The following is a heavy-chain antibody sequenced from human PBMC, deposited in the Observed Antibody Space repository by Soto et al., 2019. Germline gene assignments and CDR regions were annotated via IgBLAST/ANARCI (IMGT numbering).Heavy chain of an antibody. CDR3: AKDGIGGGGQGSFHFDY. V-gene: IGHV3-48*02. D-gene: IGHD3-16*01. CDR2: ISSSSNNI. J-gene: IGHJ4*02. CDR1: GFTFSSYS. Sequence: EVQLVESGGGLAQPGGSLRLSCVASGFTFSSYSMNWVRQTPGKGLEWLSYISSSSNNIYYTDSVKGRFTVSRDNGKKSLYLQMNSLRDEDTAVYYCAKDGIGGGGQGSFHFDYWGLGTLVTVSS.